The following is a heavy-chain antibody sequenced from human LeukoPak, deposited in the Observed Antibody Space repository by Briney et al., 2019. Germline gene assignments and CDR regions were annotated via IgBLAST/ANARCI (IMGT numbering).Heavy chain of an antibody. CDR1: GFTFSNAW. D-gene: IGHD3/OR15-3a*01. V-gene: IGHV3-15*01. CDR3: ATDGDWGYYFDY. CDR2: IKSKTDGGTT. Sequence: GGSLRLSCAASGFTFSNAWMSWVRQAPGKGLEWVGRIKSKTDGGTTDYAAPVKGRFTISRDDSKNTLYLQMNSLKTEDTAVYYCATDGDWGYYFDYWGQGTLVTVSS. J-gene: IGHJ4*02.